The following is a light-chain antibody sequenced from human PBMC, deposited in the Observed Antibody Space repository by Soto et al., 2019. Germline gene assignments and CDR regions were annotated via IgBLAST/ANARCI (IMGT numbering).Light chain of an antibody. CDR2: DAS. CDR3: QHRVSWPLA. Sequence: EIVLTQSPATLSLFPGERATLSCRASQSVSSYLAWYQHKPGQAPRLLIYDASNRATGIPARFSGSGSGTDFTLTISNLEPEDFAVYYCQHRVSWPLAFGGGTKVEI. CDR1: QSVSSY. V-gene: IGKV3-11*01. J-gene: IGKJ4*01.